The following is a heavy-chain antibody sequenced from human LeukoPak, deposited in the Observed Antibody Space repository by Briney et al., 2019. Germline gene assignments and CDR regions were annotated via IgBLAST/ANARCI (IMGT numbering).Heavy chain of an antibody. V-gene: IGHV3-7*01. D-gene: IGHD6-19*01. J-gene: IGHJ4*02. CDR1: GFTFSSYW. CDR3: ASGDWYLDC. CDR2: IKKDGSEK. Sequence: GGSLRLSCAASGFTFSSYWMSWVRQAPGKGLEWVAKIKKDGSEKYYVDSVKGRISISRDNAKNSLYLQMNSLKAEDTAVYYCASGDWYLDCWGQGTLVTVSS.